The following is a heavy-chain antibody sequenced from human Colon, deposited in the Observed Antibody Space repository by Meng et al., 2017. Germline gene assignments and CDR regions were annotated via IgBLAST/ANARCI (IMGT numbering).Heavy chain of an antibody. CDR1: GGSITNDNW. CDR3: ARDFHSTMTVFDS. V-gene: IGHV4-4*02. J-gene: IGHJ4*02. CDR2: IFHAWNT. D-gene: IGHD3-22*01. Sequence: VQLQESVPGWLKPSVTLSLTCAVSGGSITNDNWWSWVRQPPGKGLEWIGEIFHAWNTNYNPSLKSRVPMSLDKSKNQFSLTLTSVTAADTAVYYCARDFHSTMTVFDSWGQGTLVTVSS.